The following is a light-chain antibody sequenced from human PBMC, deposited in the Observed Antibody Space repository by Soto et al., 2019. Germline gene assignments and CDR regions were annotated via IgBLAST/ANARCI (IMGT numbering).Light chain of an antibody. CDR2: GVS. J-gene: IGLJ1*01. V-gene: IGLV2-14*01. CDR1: RSDIGSYNY. Sequence: QSALTHSASVSWSPGHSITISCSGTRSDIGSYNYVAWYQQFPGKTPKILIYGVSNRPSGVSSRFSGSKSGNTASLTISGLQAEDEADYYCISYTGSSKSYVFGSGTKVTVL. CDR3: ISYTGSSKSYV.